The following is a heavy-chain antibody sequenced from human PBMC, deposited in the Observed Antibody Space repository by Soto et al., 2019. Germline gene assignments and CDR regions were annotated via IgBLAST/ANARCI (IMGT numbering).Heavy chain of an antibody. D-gene: IGHD3-22*01. CDR1: GFSFSTYG. Sequence: EVQLLESGGGLVQPGGSLRLSCAASGFSFSTYGMGWVRQPPGKGLEWVSGISGSGGDTYYADSVKGRFTTSRDNSKKTLCLRTNGTSAEYTAGYYCAKRDTSTLIVVTKSAFAVWGQGTVVTVSS. J-gene: IGHJ3*01. V-gene: IGHV3-23*01. CDR2: ISGSGGDT. CDR3: AKRDTSTLIVVTKSAFAV.